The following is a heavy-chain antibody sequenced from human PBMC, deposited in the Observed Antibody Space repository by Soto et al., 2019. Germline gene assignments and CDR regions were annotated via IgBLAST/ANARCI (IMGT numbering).Heavy chain of an antibody. CDR1: GFNLKDYG. V-gene: IGHV3-64D*06. CDR2: STYVGGTP. Sequence: GGSLRLSCSASGFNLKDYGMHWVRQAPGKGLEQVAASTYVGGTPYYVESVKGRFTVSRDNSKNTLYLQMGSLRPEDTAIYFCVKDYRHGRVADYSGQGILVTLSS. D-gene: IGHD3-16*02. CDR3: VKDYRHGRVADY. J-gene: IGHJ4*02.